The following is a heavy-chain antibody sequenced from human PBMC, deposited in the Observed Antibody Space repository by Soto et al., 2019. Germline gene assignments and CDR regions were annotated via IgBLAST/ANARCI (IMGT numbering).Heavy chain of an antibody. J-gene: IGHJ6*02. CDR1: GFTFSSYA. CDR2: VIPIFGTS. V-gene: IGHV1-69*01. Sequence: QVQLVESGGGVVQPGRSLRLSCAASGFTFSSYAISWVRQAPGQGLEWMGGVIPIFGTSTYAQNFQGRVTITADESTSTAYMELSRLRSEDTAVYYCARVRVVGATRLYYHYGLDVWGQGTTVTVSS. D-gene: IGHD1-26*01. CDR3: ARVRVVGATRLYYHYGLDV.